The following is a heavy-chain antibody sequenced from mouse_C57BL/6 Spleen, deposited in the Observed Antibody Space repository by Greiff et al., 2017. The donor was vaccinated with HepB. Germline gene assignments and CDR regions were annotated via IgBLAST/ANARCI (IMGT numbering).Heavy chain of an antibody. CDR3: ARVVGSGHSYFDV. CDR2: TWWDDDK. Sequence: QVTLKESGPGILQPSQTLSLSCSFSGFSLSTFGMGVGWIRQPSGQGLEWLAHTWWDDDKYYNPALKSRLIIFKDTSKNQVILKSANVDTTDTATYYGARVVGSGHSYFDVWGTGTTVTVSS. J-gene: IGHJ1*03. CDR1: GFSLSTFGMG. D-gene: IGHD1-1*01. V-gene: IGHV8-8*01.